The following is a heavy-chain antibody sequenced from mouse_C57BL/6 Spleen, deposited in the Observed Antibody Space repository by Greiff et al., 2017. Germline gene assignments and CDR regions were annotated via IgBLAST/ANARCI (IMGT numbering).Heavy chain of an antibody. CDR2: IDPANGNT. D-gene: IGHD1-1*01. Sequence: VHVKQSVAELVRPGASVKLSCTASGFNIKNTYMHWVKQRPEQGLEWIGRIDPANGNTKYAPKFQGKATLTADTTSTTAYLQLSSLTSEDTAIYYCARNSYYYGSNPHAMDYWGQGTSVTVSS. J-gene: IGHJ4*01. V-gene: IGHV14-3*01. CDR3: ARNSYYYGSNPHAMDY. CDR1: GFNIKNTY.